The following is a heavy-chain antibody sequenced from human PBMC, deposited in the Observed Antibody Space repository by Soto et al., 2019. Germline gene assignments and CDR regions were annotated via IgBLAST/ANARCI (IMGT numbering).Heavy chain of an antibody. V-gene: IGHV3-23*01. D-gene: IGHD2-2*01. Sequence: PGGSLRLSCAASGFTFNSYAMNWVRQAPGKGLACVSAIGTDGNTYYANSVKGRFTISRDNSRTTLYLQMNSLRVEDTALYYCVRKYPGTRPFDYWGQGTLVTVYS. J-gene: IGHJ4*01. CDR2: IGTDGNT. CDR3: VRKYPGTRPFDY. CDR1: GFTFNSYA.